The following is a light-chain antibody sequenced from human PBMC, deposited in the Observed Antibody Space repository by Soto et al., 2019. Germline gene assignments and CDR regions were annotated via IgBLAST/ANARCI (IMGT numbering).Light chain of an antibody. Sequence: DIVMTQSPLSLPVTPGEPASISCRSSQSLLYSNGNNYLDWYVQKPGQSPQLLIYLGSNRASGVPDKFSGNGSGTDVTLKISRVEAEEVGVYYCMQALDMRTFGGGTKVEIK. J-gene: IGKJ4*01. CDR3: MQALDMRT. V-gene: IGKV2-28*01. CDR1: QSLLYSNGNNY. CDR2: LGS.